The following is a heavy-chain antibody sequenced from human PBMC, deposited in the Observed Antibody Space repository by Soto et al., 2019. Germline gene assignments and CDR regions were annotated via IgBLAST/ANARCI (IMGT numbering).Heavy chain of an antibody. CDR1: GDSVSSSSVA. V-gene: IGHV6-1*01. CDR3: ARSEEDSDYYYYGLDV. Sequence: SQTLSLTCVISGDSVSSSSVAWNWVRQFPSRGLEWLGRTYYRSRWYSDFAVSVRGRIVINADTSKNQFSLQLNSVTPEDTAVYFCARSEEDSDYYYYGLDVWGQGTTVTVSS. CDR2: TYYRSRWYS. J-gene: IGHJ6*02. D-gene: IGHD2-15*01.